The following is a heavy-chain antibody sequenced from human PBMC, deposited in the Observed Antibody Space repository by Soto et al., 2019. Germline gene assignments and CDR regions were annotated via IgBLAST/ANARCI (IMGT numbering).Heavy chain of an antibody. Sequence: QVQLQESGPGLVKLSETLSLTCSVSGGSVSSGGYYWSWIRQPPGKGLEWIGCIYYSGSTDYNPSLKSRVTMSLDKSKNQFSLKLNSVTAADTAVYFCARAGSYRYFDYWGQGTLVTVSS. CDR2: IYYSGST. CDR1: GGSVSSGGYY. D-gene: IGHD3-10*01. CDR3: ARAGSYRYFDY. V-gene: IGHV4-61*08. J-gene: IGHJ4*02.